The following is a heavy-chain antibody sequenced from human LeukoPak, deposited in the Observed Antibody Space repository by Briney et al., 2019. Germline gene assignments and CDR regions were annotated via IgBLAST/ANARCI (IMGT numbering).Heavy chain of an antibody. V-gene: IGHV4-34*01. Sequence: SETLSLTCAVYGGSFSGYYWSWIRQPPGKGLEWIGEINHSGSTNYNPSLKSRVIISVDASKNQFSLKLSSVTAADTAVYYCARQPSSSSSVDAFDIWGQGTMVTVSS. CDR1: GGSFSGYY. CDR2: INHSGST. CDR3: ARQPSSSSSVDAFDI. D-gene: IGHD6-6*01. J-gene: IGHJ3*02.